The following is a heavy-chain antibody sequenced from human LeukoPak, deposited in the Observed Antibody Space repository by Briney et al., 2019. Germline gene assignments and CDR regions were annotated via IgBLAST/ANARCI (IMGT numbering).Heavy chain of an antibody. V-gene: IGHV5-10-1*01. CDR3: ARGDIVATPDAFDI. CDR1: GYSFTSYW. D-gene: IGHD5-12*01. CDR2: IDPSDSYT. J-gene: IGHJ3*02. Sequence: GESLKISCKGSGYSFTSYWISWVRPMPGKGLEWMGRIDPSDSYTNYSPSFQGHVTISADKSISTAYLQWSSLKASDTAMYYCARGDIVATPDAFDIWGQGTMVTVSS.